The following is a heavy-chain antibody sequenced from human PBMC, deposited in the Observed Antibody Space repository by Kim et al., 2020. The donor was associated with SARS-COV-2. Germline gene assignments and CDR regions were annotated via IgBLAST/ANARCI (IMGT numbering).Heavy chain of an antibody. D-gene: IGHD5-18*01. CDR3: TRNTAIVTGYDC. V-gene: IGHV3-73*01. Sequence: AYAASVKGRFTISRDDSSNTAYLQMNSLKTEDTAVYFCTRNTAIVTGYDCWGQGALVTVSS. J-gene: IGHJ4*02.